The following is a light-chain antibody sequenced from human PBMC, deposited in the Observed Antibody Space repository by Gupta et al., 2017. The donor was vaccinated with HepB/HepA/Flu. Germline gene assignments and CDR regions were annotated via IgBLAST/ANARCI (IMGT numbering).Light chain of an antibody. V-gene: IGKV1-39*01. CDR2: AAR. J-gene: IGKJ3*01. CDR1: PNLNNY. Sequence: DIQMTQSPSSLSASVGDTVTITCRGGPNLNNYLSWYQQRPGKAPNLLIYAARYLQTGVPSRFSGSASGTTFTLTINSLQPEDFATYFCQQTYSTVSFGPGTKVDVK. CDR3: QQTYSTVS.